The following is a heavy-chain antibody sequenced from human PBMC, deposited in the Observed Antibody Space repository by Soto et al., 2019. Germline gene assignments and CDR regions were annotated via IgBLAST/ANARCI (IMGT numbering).Heavy chain of an antibody. Sequence: QVQLQESGPGLVKPSETLSLTCTVSGGSISSYYWSWIRQPPGKGLEWIGYIYYSGSTNYNPSLKRRVTISVDTYKNQFSLKLSSVTAADTAVYYCARAPRTMYYYGSGHYYYYGMDVWGQGTTVTVSS. V-gene: IGHV4-59*01. J-gene: IGHJ6*02. CDR3: ARAPRTMYYYGSGHYYYYGMDV. CDR1: GGSISSYY. D-gene: IGHD3-10*01. CDR2: IYYSGST.